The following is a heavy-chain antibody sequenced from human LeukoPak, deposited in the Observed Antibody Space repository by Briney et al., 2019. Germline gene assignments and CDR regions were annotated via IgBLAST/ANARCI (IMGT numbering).Heavy chain of an antibody. Sequence: SQTLSLTCAISGDSVSSNSAAWNWIRQSPSRGLEWLGRTYYRSKWYNDYAVSVKSRITINPDTSKNQFSLQLNSVTPEDTAVYYCARDLLRGGYMARYFDYWGQGTLVTVSS. J-gene: IGHJ4*02. CDR2: TYYRSKWYN. CDR1: GDSVSSNSAA. V-gene: IGHV6-1*01. CDR3: ARDLLRGGYMARYFDY. D-gene: IGHD5-24*01.